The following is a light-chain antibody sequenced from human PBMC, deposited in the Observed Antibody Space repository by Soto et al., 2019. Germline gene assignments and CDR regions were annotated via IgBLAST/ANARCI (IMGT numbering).Light chain of an antibody. CDR1: QSISSY. V-gene: IGKV1-39*01. Sequence: DIQMTQSPSSLSASVGDGVTITCRASQSISSYLNWYQQRPGKAPNLLIYAASSLQSGVPSRFSGSGSGTDFTLTISSLQPEDFATYSCQQSYTSPYTFGQGTKVDIK. CDR3: QQSYTSPYT. J-gene: IGKJ2*01. CDR2: AAS.